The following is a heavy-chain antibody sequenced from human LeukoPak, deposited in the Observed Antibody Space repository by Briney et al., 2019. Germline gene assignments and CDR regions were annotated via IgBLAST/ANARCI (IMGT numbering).Heavy chain of an antibody. CDR3: ATAAAIRYFDWLYPFDP. CDR2: FDPEDGET. J-gene: IGHJ5*02. D-gene: IGHD3-9*01. CDR1: GYTLTKLS. V-gene: IGHV1-24*01. Sequence: ASVKVSCKVSGYTLTKLSMHWVRQAPGKGLEWMGGFDPEDGETIYAQKFQGRVTMTEDTSTDTAYMELSSLRSEDTAVYYCATAAAIRYFDWLYPFDPWGQGTLVTVSS.